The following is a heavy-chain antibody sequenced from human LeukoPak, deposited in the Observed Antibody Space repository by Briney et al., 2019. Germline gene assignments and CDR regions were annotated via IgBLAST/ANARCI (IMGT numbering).Heavy chain of an antibody. D-gene: IGHD4-17*01. CDR2: ISGSSGNT. CDR1: GFTFSSYA. Sequence: GGSLRLSCAASGFTFSSYAMSWVRQAPGKGLEWVSAISGSSGNTYYADSVKGRFTISRDNSKNTLYLQMYSLRAEDTAVYYCAKIPYGDYVLDYYYYMDVWGKGTTVTISS. CDR3: AKIPYGDYVLDYYYYMDV. V-gene: IGHV3-23*01. J-gene: IGHJ6*03.